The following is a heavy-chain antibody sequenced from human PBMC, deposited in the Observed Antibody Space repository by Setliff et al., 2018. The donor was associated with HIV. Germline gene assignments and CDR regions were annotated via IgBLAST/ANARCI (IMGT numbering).Heavy chain of an antibody. CDR1: GGSISSYY. J-gene: IGHJ2*01. CDR2: IYYSGGT. Sequence: LSLTCTVSGGSISSYYWSWIRQPPGKGLEWIGYIYYSGGTNYNPSLKSRVTISVDTSKNQFSLKLSSVTAADTAVYYCARGVGEYYNFWSGYPAWYFDLWGRGTLVTVSS. V-gene: IGHV4-59*01. D-gene: IGHD3-3*01. CDR3: ARGVGEYYNFWSGYPAWYFDL.